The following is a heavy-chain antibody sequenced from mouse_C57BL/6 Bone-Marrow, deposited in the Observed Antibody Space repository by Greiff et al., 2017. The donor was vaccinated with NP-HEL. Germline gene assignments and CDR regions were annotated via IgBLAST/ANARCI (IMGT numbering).Heavy chain of an antibody. CDR1: GFTFSSYA. Sequence: EVQVVESGEGLVKPGGSLKLSCAASGFTFSSYAMSWVRQTPEKRLEWVAYISSGGDYIYYADTVKGRFTISRDNAKNTLYLQMSSLKSEDTAMYYCTRDPYYFDYWGQGTTLTVSS. V-gene: IGHV5-9-1*02. CDR2: ISSGGDYI. J-gene: IGHJ2*01. CDR3: TRDPYYFDY.